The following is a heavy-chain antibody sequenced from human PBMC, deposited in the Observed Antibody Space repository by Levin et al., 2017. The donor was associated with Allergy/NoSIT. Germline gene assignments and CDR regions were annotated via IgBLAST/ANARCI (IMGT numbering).Heavy chain of an antibody. CDR1: GGSISTYK. D-gene: IGHD6-13*01. CDR3: ARGYSSTWPYWYFDL. Sequence: GSLRLSCTVSGGSISTYKWSWIRQSPGKGLEWIGHIFYTGDTKSNPSLKSRVTLSVDPSQSQFSLNLSALTAADTAVYYCARGYSSTWPYWYFDLWGRGTLVTVSS. J-gene: IGHJ2*01. V-gene: IGHV4-59*01. CDR2: IFYTGDT.